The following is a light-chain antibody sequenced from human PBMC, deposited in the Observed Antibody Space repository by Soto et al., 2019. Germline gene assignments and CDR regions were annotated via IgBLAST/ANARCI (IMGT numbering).Light chain of an antibody. V-gene: IGLV2-8*01. CDR1: RSDVGTYNY. Sequence: QSVLTQPPSASGSPGQSVTISCTGTRSDVGTYNYVSWYQQHPGKAPKLIIYEVSKRPSGVPDRFSGSKSGNTASLTVSGLQAEDEADYYCSSYAGRNNFYVFGTGTK. CDR3: SSYAGRNNFYV. J-gene: IGLJ1*01. CDR2: EVS.